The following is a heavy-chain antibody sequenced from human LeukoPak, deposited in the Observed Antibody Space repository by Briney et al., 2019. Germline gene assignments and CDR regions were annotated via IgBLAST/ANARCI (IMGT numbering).Heavy chain of an antibody. CDR2: IYSGGST. V-gene: IGHV3-66*01. CDR3: ARGSVADL. J-gene: IGHJ2*01. Sequence: GRSLRLSCAASGFTFSSYAMNWVRQAPGKGLEWVSVIYSGGSTYYADSVKGRFTISRDNSKNTLYLQMNSLRAEDTAVYYCARGSVADLWGRGTLVTVSS. D-gene: IGHD2-15*01. CDR1: GFTFSSYA.